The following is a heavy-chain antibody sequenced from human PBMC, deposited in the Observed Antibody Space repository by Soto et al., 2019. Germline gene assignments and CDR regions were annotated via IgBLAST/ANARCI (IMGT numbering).Heavy chain of an antibody. D-gene: IGHD3-10*01. CDR2: INSDGSST. V-gene: IGHV3-74*01. Sequence: GGFLRLSCAASGVTFISYWMHWVRQAPGKGLVWVSRINSDGSSTSYADSVKGRFTISRDNAKNTLYLQMNSLRAEDTAVYYCARDPADYYASYGMDVWGQGTTVTV. CDR1: GVTFISYW. J-gene: IGHJ6*02. CDR3: ARDPADYYASYGMDV.